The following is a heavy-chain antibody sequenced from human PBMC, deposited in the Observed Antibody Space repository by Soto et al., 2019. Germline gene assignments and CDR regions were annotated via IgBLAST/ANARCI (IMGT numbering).Heavy chain of an antibody. D-gene: IGHD6-19*01. CDR3: ARSLGSGCRHNLSYYYYGMDV. V-gene: IGHV1-2*04. CDR1: GYTFTGYY. Sequence: ASVKVSCKASGYTFTGYYMHWVRQAPGQGLEWMGWINPNSGGTNYAQKFQGWVTMTRDTSISTAYMELSRLRSDDTAVYYCARSLGSGCRHNLSYYYYGMDVWGQGTTVTVSS. CDR2: INPNSGGT. J-gene: IGHJ6*02.